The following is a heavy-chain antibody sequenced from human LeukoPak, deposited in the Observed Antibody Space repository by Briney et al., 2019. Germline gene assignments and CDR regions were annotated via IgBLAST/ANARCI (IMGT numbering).Heavy chain of an antibody. J-gene: IGHJ4*02. CDR1: GGSISSYY. V-gene: IGHV4-4*07. CDR2: IYTSGST. CDR3: ARSVVAATAPYYFDY. D-gene: IGHD2-15*01. Sequence: SQTLFLTCTVSGGSISSYYWSWIRQPAGKGLEWIGRIYTSGSTNYNPSLKSRVTMSVDTSKNQFSLKLSSVTAADTDVYYCARSVVAATAPYYFDYWGQGTLVTVSS.